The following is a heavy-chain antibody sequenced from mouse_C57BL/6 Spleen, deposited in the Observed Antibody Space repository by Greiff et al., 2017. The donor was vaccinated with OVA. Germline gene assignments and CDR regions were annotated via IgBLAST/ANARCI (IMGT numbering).Heavy chain of an antibody. D-gene: IGHD1-1*01. J-gene: IGHJ3*01. V-gene: IGHV2-2*01. CDR3: ARNHYGSSYEGFAY. CDR2: IWSGGST. CDR1: GFSLTSYG. Sequence: VKLMESGPGLVQPSQSLSITCTVSGFSLTSYGVHWVRQSPGKGLEWLGVIWSGGSTDYNAAFISRLSISKDNSKSQVFFKMNSLQADDTAIYYCARNHYGSSYEGFAYWGQGTLVTVSA.